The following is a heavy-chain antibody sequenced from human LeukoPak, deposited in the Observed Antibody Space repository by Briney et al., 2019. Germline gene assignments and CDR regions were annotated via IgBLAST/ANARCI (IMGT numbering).Heavy chain of an antibody. J-gene: IGHJ4*02. CDR1: GFTFSDAW. D-gene: IGHD2-15*01. Sequence: GGSLRLSCAASGFTFSDAWMHWVRQAPGKGLEWVGLIKRRTDGGTSNYAAPVKGRFAISRDDSEDTLFLQMDSLKSEDTGVYYCTTGYTSASHDGYWGQGTLVTVSS. V-gene: IGHV3-15*07. CDR3: TTGYTSASHDGY. CDR2: IKRRTDGGTS.